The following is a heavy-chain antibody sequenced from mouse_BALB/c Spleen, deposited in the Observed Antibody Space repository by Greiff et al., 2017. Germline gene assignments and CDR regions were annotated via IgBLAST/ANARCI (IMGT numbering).Heavy chain of an antibody. Sequence: EVKLVESGGGLVQPGGSRKLSCAASGFTFSSFGMHWVRQAPEKGLEWVAYISSGSSTIYYADTVKGRFTIYRDNPKNTLFLQMTSLRSEDTAMYYCARAGGNRYAMDYWGQGTSVTVSS. J-gene: IGHJ4*01. CDR3: ARAGGNRYAMDY. CDR1: GFTFSSFG. CDR2: ISSGSSTI. V-gene: IGHV5-17*02. D-gene: IGHD2-1*01.